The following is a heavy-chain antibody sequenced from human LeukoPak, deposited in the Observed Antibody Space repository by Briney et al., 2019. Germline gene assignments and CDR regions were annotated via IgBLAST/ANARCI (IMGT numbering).Heavy chain of an antibody. CDR2: ISGSGGST. Sequence: PGGSLRLSCAASGFTFSDYYMSWIRQAPGKGLGWVSAISGSGGSTYYADSVKGRFTISRDNSKNTLYLQMNSLRVEDTAVYYCAKAVPKAVVTPSFDYWGQGTLVTVSS. CDR1: GFTFSDYY. J-gene: IGHJ4*02. D-gene: IGHD4-23*01. CDR3: AKAVPKAVVTPSFDY. V-gene: IGHV3-23*01.